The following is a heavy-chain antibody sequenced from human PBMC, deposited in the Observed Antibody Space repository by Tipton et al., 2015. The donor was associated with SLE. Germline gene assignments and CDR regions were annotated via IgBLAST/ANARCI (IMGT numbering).Heavy chain of an antibody. CDR1: GGSISSYY. Sequence: LRLSCTVSGGSISSYYWSWIRQPPGKGLEWIGYIYYSGSTSYNPSLKGRATISVDTSKKQFSLKLTSVTAADTAVYYCARAPAPSGYIFDFWGQGALVTVSS. CDR2: IYYSGST. CDR3: ARAPAPSGYIFDF. V-gene: IGHV4-59*01. D-gene: IGHD5-12*01. J-gene: IGHJ4*02.